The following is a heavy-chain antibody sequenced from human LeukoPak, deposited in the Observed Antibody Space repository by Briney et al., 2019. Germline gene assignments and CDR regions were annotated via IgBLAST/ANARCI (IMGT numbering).Heavy chain of an antibody. CDR2: IIPIFGTA. J-gene: IGHJ4*02. V-gene: IGHV1-69*06. CDR1: GGTFSSYA. Sequence: SVKVSCKASGGTFSSYAISWVRQAPGQGLEWMGGIIPIFGTANYAQKFQGRVTITADKSTSTAYMELGSLRSEDTAVYYCARGSPYYDILTGYYPPAPLDYWGQGTLVTVSS. D-gene: IGHD3-9*01. CDR3: ARGSPYYDILTGYYPPAPLDY.